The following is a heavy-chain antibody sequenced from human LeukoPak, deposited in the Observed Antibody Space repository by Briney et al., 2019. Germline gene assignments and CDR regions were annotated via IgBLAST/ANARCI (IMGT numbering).Heavy chain of an antibody. CDR2: ISRSGSTK. V-gene: IGHV3-11*01. Sequence: GGSLTLSCAASGFIFSDYNMRWLRQATGKGLEWVSSISRSGSTKYYADSVKGRFTISRDNAKNSLFLQMNSLRAEDTAGYYCARVLRYCSGGNCYSGGLGYMDVWGKGTTVTIS. CDR1: GFIFSDYN. D-gene: IGHD2-15*01. CDR3: ARVLRYCSGGNCYSGGLGYMDV. J-gene: IGHJ6*03.